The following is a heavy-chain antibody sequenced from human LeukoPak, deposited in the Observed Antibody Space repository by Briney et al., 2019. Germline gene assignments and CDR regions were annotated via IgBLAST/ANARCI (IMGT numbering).Heavy chain of an antibody. CDR1: GFTFSSFD. V-gene: IGHV3-13*01. J-gene: IGHJ6*03. CDR2: IGTASDT. Sequence: GGSLRLSCAASGFTFSSFDMHWIRQPTGQGLEWVSTIGTASDTYYPGSVEGRFTLSRDNAKNSLYLQMNSLTAGDTAVYYCARGPPRGKYYYMDVWGKGTTVTVSS. D-gene: IGHD1-1*01. CDR3: ARGPPRGKYYYMDV.